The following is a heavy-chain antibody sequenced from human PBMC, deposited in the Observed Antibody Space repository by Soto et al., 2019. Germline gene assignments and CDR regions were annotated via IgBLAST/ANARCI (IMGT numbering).Heavy chain of an antibody. Sequence: GGSLRLSCAASGFTVSSNYMNWVRQAPGKGLEWLSIIYSDGTTYYADSVKGRFNISRDNFKNTLYLQMNNLRAEDTAVYYCAILSNWGQGTRVIVSS. CDR3: AILSN. V-gene: IGHV3-53*01. D-gene: IGHD6-6*01. CDR1: GFTVSSNY. J-gene: IGHJ4*02. CDR2: IYSDGTT.